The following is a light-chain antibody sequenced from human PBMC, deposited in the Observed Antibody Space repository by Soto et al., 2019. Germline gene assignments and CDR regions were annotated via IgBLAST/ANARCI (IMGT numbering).Light chain of an antibody. J-gene: IGLJ2*01. CDR2: GNT. CDR3: LYFDSLLSVV. V-gene: IGLV1-40*01. Sequence: QSVLTQPPSVSGAPGQRVTISCTGSSSNIGAGYDVHWYQQLPGRAPKLLIYGNTNRPSGVPDRFSGSKSGTSASLAITGLHAEDEAYYYCLYFDSLLSVVFGGGTKLTVL. CDR1: SSNIGAGYD.